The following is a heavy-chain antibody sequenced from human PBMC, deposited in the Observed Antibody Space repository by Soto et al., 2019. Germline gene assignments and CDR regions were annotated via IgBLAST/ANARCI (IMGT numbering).Heavy chain of an antibody. CDR2: IFSSGST. CDR3: AREGSYSAYNFAHGIQLWSFDF. CDR1: GGSINTFY. J-gene: IGHJ4*02. D-gene: IGHD5-12*01. Sequence: SETLSLTCTVSGGSINTFYWSWVRQPAGKGLEWIGRIFSSGSTSFNPSLESRVAMSVDTSKNHFSLNLSPVTAADMAVYYCAREGSYSAYNFAHGIQLWSFDFWGQGALVTVSS. V-gene: IGHV4-4*07.